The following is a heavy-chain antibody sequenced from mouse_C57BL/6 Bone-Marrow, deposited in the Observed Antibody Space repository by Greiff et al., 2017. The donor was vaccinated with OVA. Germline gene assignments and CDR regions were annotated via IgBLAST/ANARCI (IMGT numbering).Heavy chain of an antibody. CDR3: ARSTTYWYFDV. CDR2: TFYSGIT. Sequence: EVQVVESGPSLVRPSQTLSLTCTVTGFSINSDCYWIWIRQFPGNKLEYIGYTFYSGITYYNPSLESRTYITRDTSKNQFSLKLSSVTTEDTATYYCARSTTYWYFDVWGTGTTVTVSS. CDR1: GFSINSDCY. J-gene: IGHJ1*03. V-gene: IGHV3-3*01. D-gene: IGHD2-1*01.